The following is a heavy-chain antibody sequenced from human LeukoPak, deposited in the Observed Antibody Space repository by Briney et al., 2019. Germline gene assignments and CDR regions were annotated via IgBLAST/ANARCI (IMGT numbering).Heavy chain of an antibody. CDR1: GGSISSYY. CDR2: IYYSGST. J-gene: IGHJ3*02. Sequence: SETLSLTCTVSGGSISSYYWSWLRQPPGKGLECIGYIYYSGSTNYNPSLKSRVNISIDTSRTQFSLNLSSVTAADTAMYYCARRGGGHAFDIWGQGTMVTVSS. V-gene: IGHV4-59*08. D-gene: IGHD3-16*01. CDR3: ARRGGGHAFDI.